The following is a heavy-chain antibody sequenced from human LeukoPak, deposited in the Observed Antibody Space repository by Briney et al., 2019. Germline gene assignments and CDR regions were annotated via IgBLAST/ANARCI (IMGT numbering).Heavy chain of an antibody. CDR2: INHSGST. CDR1: GGSFSGYY. D-gene: IGHD6-19*01. V-gene: IGHV4-34*01. J-gene: IGHJ3*02. Sequence: SETPSLTCAVYGGSFSGYYWSWIRQPPGKGLEWIGEINHSGSTNYNPSLKSRVTISVDTSKNQFSLKLSSVTAADTAVYYCARVKYSSGWYESAFDIWGQGTMVTVSS. CDR3: ARVKYSSGWYESAFDI.